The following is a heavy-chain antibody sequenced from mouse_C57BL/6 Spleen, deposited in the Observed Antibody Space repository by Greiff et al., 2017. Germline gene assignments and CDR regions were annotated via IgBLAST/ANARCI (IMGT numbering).Heavy chain of an antibody. CDR3: ARDRLYYFDY. CDR2: INYDGSST. Sequence: EVQVVESEGGLVQPGSSMKFSCTASGFTFSDYYMAWVRQVPEKGLEWVANINYDGSSTYYLDSLKSRFIISRDNAKNILYLQMSSLKSEDTATYSCARDRLYYFDYWGQGTTLTVSS. J-gene: IGHJ2*01. V-gene: IGHV5-16*01. D-gene: IGHD3-3*01. CDR1: GFTFSDYY.